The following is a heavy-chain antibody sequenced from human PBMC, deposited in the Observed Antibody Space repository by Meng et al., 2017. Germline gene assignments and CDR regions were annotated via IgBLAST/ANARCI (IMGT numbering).Heavy chain of an antibody. CDR3: AREWGSGWYVMDY. J-gene: IGHJ4*02. CDR1: GYTFTGYY. D-gene: IGHD6-19*01. CDR2: INPNSGGT. Sequence: VQSEAEVKKPGASVKVPCKASGYTFTGYYMHWVRQAPGQGLEWMGRINPNSGGTNYAQKFQGRVTMTRDTSISTAYMELSRLRSDDTAVYYCAREWGSGWYVMDYWGQGTLVTVSS. V-gene: IGHV1-2*06.